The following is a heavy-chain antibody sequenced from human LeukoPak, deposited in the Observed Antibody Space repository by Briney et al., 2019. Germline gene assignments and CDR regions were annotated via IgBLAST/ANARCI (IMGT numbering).Heavy chain of an antibody. CDR3: ARRRSSGWSKGNWFDP. V-gene: IGHV1-8*01. J-gene: IGHJ5*02. D-gene: IGHD6-19*01. CDR2: MNPNSGNT. Sequence: ASVKISCKASGYTFTSYDINWVRQATGQGLEWMGWMNPNSGNTGYAQKFQGRVTMTRNTSISTAYMVLSSLRSEDTAVYYCARRRSSGWSKGNWFDPWGQGTLVTVSS. CDR1: GYTFTSYD.